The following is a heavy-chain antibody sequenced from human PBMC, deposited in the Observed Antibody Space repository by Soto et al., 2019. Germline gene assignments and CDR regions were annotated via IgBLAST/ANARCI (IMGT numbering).Heavy chain of an antibody. V-gene: IGHV3-23*01. CDR3: AKDRGALLRFLEWANWFDP. D-gene: IGHD3-3*01. CDR1: GFTFSSYA. Sequence: GSLRLSCAASGFTFSSYAMSWVRQAPGKGLEWVSAISGSGGSTYYADSVKGRFTISRDNSKNTLYLQMNSLRAEDTAVYYCAKDRGALLRFLEWANWFDPWGQGTLVTVSS. J-gene: IGHJ5*02. CDR2: ISGSGGST.